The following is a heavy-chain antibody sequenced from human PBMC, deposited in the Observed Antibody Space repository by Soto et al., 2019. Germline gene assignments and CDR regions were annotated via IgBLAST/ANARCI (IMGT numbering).Heavy chain of an antibody. CDR3: ARVRRCSSTSCYLRY. V-gene: IGHV1-69*13. CDR1: GGTFSSYA. D-gene: IGHD2-2*01. J-gene: IGHJ4*02. Sequence: SVKVSCKASGGTFSSYAISWVRQAPRRGLEWMRGIIPILGTATYAQKYQRRGTITADESTSTAYRELSNLRSEDTAVYYCARVRRCSSTSCYLRYWRQGTLVAVSS. CDR2: IIPILGTA.